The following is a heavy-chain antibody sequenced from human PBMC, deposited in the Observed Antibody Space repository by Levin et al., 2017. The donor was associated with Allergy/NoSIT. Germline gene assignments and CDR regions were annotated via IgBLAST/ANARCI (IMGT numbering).Heavy chain of an antibody. J-gene: IGHJ4*02. CDR2: IGSGGGT. Sequence: GGSLRLSCAASGFTFSTYAMSWVRQAPGKGLEWVSSIGSGGGTSYAESVKGRFTISRDTSKNTLYLQMNSLRAEETAVYYCVKGEGGSYDTGVDYWGQGTLLTVSS. V-gene: IGHV3-23*01. D-gene: IGHD2-15*01. CDR3: VKGEGGSYDTGVDY. CDR1: GFTFSTYA.